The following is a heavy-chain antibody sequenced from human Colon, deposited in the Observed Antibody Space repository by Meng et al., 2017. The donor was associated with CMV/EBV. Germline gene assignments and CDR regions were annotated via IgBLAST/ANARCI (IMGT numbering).Heavy chain of an antibody. Sequence: ASVKVSCKCVGDTFRNFGVNWVRQATGQGLESMGWMNPNSGNTGYAQKFQGRVTMTRNTSISTAYMELSSLRSEDTAVYYCARGPKYQLLFIYYYGMDVWGQGTTVTVSS. J-gene: IGHJ6*02. CDR3: ARGPKYQLLFIYYYGMDV. V-gene: IGHV1-8*01. D-gene: IGHD2-2*01. CDR1: GDTFRNFG. CDR2: MNPNSGNT.